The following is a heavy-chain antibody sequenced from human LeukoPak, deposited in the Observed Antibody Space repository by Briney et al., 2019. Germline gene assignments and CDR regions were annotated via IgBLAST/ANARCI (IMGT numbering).Heavy chain of an antibody. CDR3: AKRSGAPNNFDY. V-gene: IGHV3-43*02. D-gene: IGHD1-1*01. CDR2: ISKDGGNK. CDR1: GFTFDEHD. Sequence: GGSLRLSCAASGFTFDEHDMYWVRQVPGKGLEWVCLISKDGGNKHYADSVKGRFSISRDNNRNSLSLQMNSLRSEDTALYFSAKRSGAPNNFDYWGQGALVTVSS. J-gene: IGHJ4*02.